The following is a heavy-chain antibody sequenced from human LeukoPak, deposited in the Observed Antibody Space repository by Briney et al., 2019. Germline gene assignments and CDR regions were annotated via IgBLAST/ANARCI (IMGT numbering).Heavy chain of an antibody. CDR2: ISYDGSNK. V-gene: IGHV3-30*18. D-gene: IGHD3-10*01. CDR3: AKDLHYGSADY. Sequence: GGTLRLSCAASGFTFSSYGMSWVRQAPGKGLEWVAVISYDGSNKYYADSVKGRFTISRDNSKNTLYLQMNSLRAEDTAVYYCAKDLHYGSADYWGQGTLVTVSS. CDR1: GFTFSSYG. J-gene: IGHJ4*02.